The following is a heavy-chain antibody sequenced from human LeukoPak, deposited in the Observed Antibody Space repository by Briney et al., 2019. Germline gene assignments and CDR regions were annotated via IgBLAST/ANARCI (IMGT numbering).Heavy chain of an antibody. CDR3: ARGLYYYGTDAFDI. CDR1: GFSFSSNS. Sequence: GGSLRLSCAAPGFSFSSNSMNWVRQAPGRGLEWVSSISASGNYIYYADSVKGRFTISRDSAENSLYLQMISLGAEDTAVYYCARGLYYYGTDAFDIWGQGTMVIVS. V-gene: IGHV3-21*01. D-gene: IGHD3-16*01. J-gene: IGHJ3*02. CDR2: ISASGNYI.